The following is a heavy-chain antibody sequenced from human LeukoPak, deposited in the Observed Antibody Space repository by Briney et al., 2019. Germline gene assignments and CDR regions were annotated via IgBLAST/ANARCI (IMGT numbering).Heavy chain of an antibody. Sequence: GGSLRLSCATSGFTFSDYYMSWIRQAPGKGLEWVSYISGSGSTIDYADSVKGRFTISRDNAMNSLYLQMNSLRAEDTAVYYCAKDREVVMYAFDIWGQGTMVTVSS. CDR2: ISGSGSTI. V-gene: IGHV3-11*04. CDR3: AKDREVVMYAFDI. CDR1: GFTFSDYY. J-gene: IGHJ3*02. D-gene: IGHD3-22*01.